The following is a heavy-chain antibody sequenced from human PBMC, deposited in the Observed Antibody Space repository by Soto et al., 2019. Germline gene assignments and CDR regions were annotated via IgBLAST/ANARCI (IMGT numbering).Heavy chain of an antibody. CDR1: GGSISSYY. J-gene: IGHJ5*02. V-gene: IGHV4-59*01. D-gene: IGHD4-17*01. CDR2: IYYSGST. Sequence: PSETLSLTCTVPGGSISSYYWSWIRQPPGKGLEWIGYIYYSGSTNYNPSLKSRVTISVDTSKNQFSLKLSSVTAADTAAYYCARDGYPRATVTDTLYNWFDPWGQXTLVTV. CDR3: ARDGYPRATVTDTLYNWFDP.